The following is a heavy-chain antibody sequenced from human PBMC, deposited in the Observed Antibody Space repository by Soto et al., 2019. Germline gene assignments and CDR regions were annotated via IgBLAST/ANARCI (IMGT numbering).Heavy chain of an antibody. Sequence: ESGGGVVQPGRSLRLSCAASGFTFGSHGMHWVRQAPGKGLEWVALIGYDGSGKYYTDSMKGRFTISRDNSKNMMYLQMNSLRAEDTAIYYCAKEDYTFFDSWGQGTLVTVSS. CDR2: IGYDGSGK. J-gene: IGHJ4*02. V-gene: IGHV3-30*18. D-gene: IGHD4-4*01. CDR1: GFTFGSHG. CDR3: AKEDYTFFDS.